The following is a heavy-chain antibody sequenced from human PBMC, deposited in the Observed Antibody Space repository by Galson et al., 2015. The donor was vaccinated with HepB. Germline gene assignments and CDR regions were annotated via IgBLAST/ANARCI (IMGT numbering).Heavy chain of an antibody. D-gene: IGHD5-24*01. Sequence: ETLSLTCTVSGGSISSGTYYWVWIRQPPGKGLEWIGNIYYSGNTYYNPSLKSRVTISVDTSKNQFSLKLSSVTAADTAVYYCARRIEGYNFLGFDYWGQGTLVTVSS. V-gene: IGHV4-39*01. CDR1: GGSISSGTYY. J-gene: IGHJ4*02. CDR2: IYYSGNT. CDR3: ARRIEGYNFLGFDY.